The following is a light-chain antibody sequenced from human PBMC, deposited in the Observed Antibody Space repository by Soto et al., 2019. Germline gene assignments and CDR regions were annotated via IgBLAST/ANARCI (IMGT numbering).Light chain of an antibody. J-gene: IGKJ4*01. V-gene: IGKV3-20*01. CDR2: GAS. CDR3: QQYGSSPLT. CDR1: QSVSSSY. Sequence: EIVLTQSPGTLSLSPGERATLSCRASQSVSSSYLAWYQQKPGQAPRLLIYGASSRATGIPDRCSGSGSGTDFTLTISRLDPEDFAVYYCQQYGSSPLTFGGGTKVEIK.